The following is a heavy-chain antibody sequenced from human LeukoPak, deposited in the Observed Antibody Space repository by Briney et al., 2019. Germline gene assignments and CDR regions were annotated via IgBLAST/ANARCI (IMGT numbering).Heavy chain of an antibody. CDR3: ARARYYYDSSGYTLDY. CDR2: INHSGST. V-gene: IGHV4-34*01. J-gene: IGHJ4*02. Sequence: GSLRLSCAASGFTFSDYYMSWIRQPPGKGLEWIGEINHSGSTNYNPSLKSRVTISVDTSKNQFSLKLSSVTAADTAVYYCARARYYYDSSGYTLDYWGQGTLVTVSS. D-gene: IGHD3-22*01. CDR1: GFTFSDYY.